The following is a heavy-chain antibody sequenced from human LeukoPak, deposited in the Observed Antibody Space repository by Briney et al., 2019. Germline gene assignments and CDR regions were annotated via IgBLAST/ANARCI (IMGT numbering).Heavy chain of an antibody. V-gene: IGHV3-21*01. D-gene: IGHD3-10*02. CDR2: ITRSSGWI. CDR3: AELGITMIGGV. J-gene: IGHJ6*04. Sequence: GGSLRLSCAASGFTFSTYSMNWVRQAPGKGLEWVSSITRSSGWIYYADSVKGRFTISRDNAKNSVSLQMNSLRPEDTAVYYCAELGITMIGGVWGKGTTVTISS. CDR1: GFTFSTYS.